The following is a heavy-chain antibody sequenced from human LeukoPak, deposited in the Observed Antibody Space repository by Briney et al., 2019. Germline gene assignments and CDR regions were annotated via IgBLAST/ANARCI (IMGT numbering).Heavy chain of an antibody. J-gene: IGHJ3*02. CDR2: IKQDGSEK. D-gene: IGHD4-23*01. CDR1: GFTFNSYW. Sequence: GGSLRFFCAASGFTFNSYWMSWVRQAPGKGLEGVANIKQDGSEKYYVDSVKGRFTISRDNAKNSLYLQMNSLRAEDTAVYYCAKDPNGDYVGTFEMWGLGTMVTVSS. CDR3: AKDPNGDYVGTFEM. V-gene: IGHV3-7*03.